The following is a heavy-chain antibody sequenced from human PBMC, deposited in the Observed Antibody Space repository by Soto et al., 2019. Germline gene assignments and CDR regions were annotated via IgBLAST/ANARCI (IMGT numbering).Heavy chain of an antibody. CDR2: ISGSGGST. D-gene: IGHD1-26*01. J-gene: IGHJ6*02. V-gene: IGHV3-23*01. Sequence: EVQLLESGGGLVQPGGSLRLSCAASGFTFSSYAMSWVRQAPGKGLEWVSAISGSGGSTYYADSVKGRFTSSRDNSKNTLYLQMNGLRAEDTAVYYCANDKELSSYYYYGMDGWGQGTTVTVSS. CDR1: GFTFSSYA. CDR3: ANDKELSSYYYYGMDG.